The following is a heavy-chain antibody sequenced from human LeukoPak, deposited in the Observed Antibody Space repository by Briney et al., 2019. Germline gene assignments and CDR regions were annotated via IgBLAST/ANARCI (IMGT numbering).Heavy chain of an antibody. Sequence: GGSLRLSCAASGFTFSSYGMHWVRQAPGKGLEWVAFIRYDGSNKSYADSVKGRFTISRDNSKNTLYLQMNSLRAEDTAVYYCAKDRGFFDSVDYWGQGTLVTVSS. J-gene: IGHJ4*02. V-gene: IGHV3-30*02. D-gene: IGHD3-9*01. CDR2: IRYDGSNK. CDR1: GFTFSSYG. CDR3: AKDRGFFDSVDY.